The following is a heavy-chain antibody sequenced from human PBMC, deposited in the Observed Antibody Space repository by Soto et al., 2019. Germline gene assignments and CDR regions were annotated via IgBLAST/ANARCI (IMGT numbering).Heavy chain of an antibody. CDR3: VKDNLHRGSYKNSYFIL. V-gene: IGHV3-30*18. CDR2: IGFDGNYK. Sequence: QMQLVESGGGVVQPGRSLRLSCAASGFTFSSYGMHWVRQAPGEGLEWLAVIGFDGNYKYHADSVKGRFTISRDNSKNTLFLQMNCRRDEDTSVYYSVKDNLHRGSYKNSYFILWGRGTLVTVSS. D-gene: IGHD1-26*01. J-gene: IGHJ2*01. CDR1: GFTFSSYG.